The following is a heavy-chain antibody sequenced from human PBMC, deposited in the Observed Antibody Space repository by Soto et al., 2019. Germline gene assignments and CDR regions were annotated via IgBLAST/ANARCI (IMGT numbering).Heavy chain of an antibody. CDR3: ARIKLAAMVNPLDY. J-gene: IGHJ4*02. CDR2: IWYDGSSK. V-gene: IGHV3-33*01. Sequence: QVQLVESGGGVVQPGRSLRLSCAASGFTFSSYGMHWVRQAPGKGLEWVAVIWYDGSSKYYADSVKGRFTISRDNSKNTLYLQMNSLRAEDTAVYYCARIKLAAMVNPLDYWGQGTLVTVSS. D-gene: IGHD5-18*01. CDR1: GFTFSSYG.